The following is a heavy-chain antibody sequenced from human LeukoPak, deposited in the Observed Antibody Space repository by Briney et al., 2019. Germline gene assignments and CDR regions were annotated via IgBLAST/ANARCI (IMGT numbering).Heavy chain of an antibody. V-gene: IGHV3-7*01. CDR3: ARSRHYFYMDV. CDR1: EFTFSSYW. Sequence: PGGSLRLSCAASEFTFSSYWMSWVRQAPGKGLEWVANIKQDGSEKYYVDSVKGRFTISRDNAKNSLYLQMNSLRAEDTAVYYCARSRHYFYMDVWGKGTTVTVSS. J-gene: IGHJ6*03. CDR2: IKQDGSEK.